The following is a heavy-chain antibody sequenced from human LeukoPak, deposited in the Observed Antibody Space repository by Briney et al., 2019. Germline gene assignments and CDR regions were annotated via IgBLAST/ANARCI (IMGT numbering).Heavy chain of an antibody. CDR2: INPSGGST. CDR3: ARDHIHTFDY. Sequence: ASVTVSCTASGYTFTSYYMHWVRQAPGQGLEWMGIINPSGGSTSYAQKFQGRVTMTRDTSTSTVYMELSSLRSEDTAVYYCARDHIHTFDYWGQGTLVTVSS. J-gene: IGHJ4*02. CDR1: GYTFTSYY. V-gene: IGHV1-46*01.